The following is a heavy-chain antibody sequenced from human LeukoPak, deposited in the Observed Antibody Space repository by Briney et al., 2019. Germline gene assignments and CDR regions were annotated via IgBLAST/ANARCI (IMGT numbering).Heavy chain of an antibody. D-gene: IGHD2-15*01. J-gene: IGHJ4*02. CDR1: GFTFSSYG. Sequence: GGSLRLSCAASGFTFSSYGMHWVRQAPGKGLEWVAVIWYDGSNKYYADSVKGRFTISRDNSKNTLYPQMNSLRAEDTAVYYCARVPGWSHYYFDYWGQGTLVTVSS. CDR2: IWYDGSNK. V-gene: IGHV3-33*01. CDR3: ARVPGWSHYYFDY.